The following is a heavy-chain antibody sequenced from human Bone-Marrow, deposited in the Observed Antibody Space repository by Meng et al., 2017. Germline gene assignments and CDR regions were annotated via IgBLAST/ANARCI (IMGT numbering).Heavy chain of an antibody. CDR2: ISGSGGST. J-gene: IGHJ3*02. CDR1: GFTFSSYA. V-gene: IGHV3-23*01. Sequence: GESLKISCAASGFTFSSYAMSWVRQAPGQGLEWVSAISGSGGSTYYADSVKGRFTISRDNSKNTLYLQMNSLRAEDTAVYYCAKASCSGGSCYSRSAFDIWGQGTMVTVSS. D-gene: IGHD2-15*01. CDR3: AKASCSGGSCYSRSAFDI.